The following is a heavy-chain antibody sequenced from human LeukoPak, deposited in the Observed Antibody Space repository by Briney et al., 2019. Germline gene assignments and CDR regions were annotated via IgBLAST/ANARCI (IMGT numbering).Heavy chain of an antibody. CDR1: GFTFSDHY. D-gene: IGHD6-19*01. Sequence: GGSLRLSCAASGFTFSDHYMDWVRQAPGKGLEYLSAIYSDGSRTYYADSVKGRFTISRDNSKNTLYFEMSSLRVEDTAVYYCVKSPGSGWPVWGQGTLLTVSS. V-gene: IGHV3-64D*06. CDR2: IYSDGSRT. J-gene: IGHJ4*02. CDR3: VKSPGSGWPV.